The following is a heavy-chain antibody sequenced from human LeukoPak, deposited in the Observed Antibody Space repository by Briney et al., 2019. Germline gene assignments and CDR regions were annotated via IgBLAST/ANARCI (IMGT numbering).Heavy chain of an antibody. Sequence: SETLSLTCAVYGGSSSGYYWSWIRQPPGKGLEWIGEINHSGSTNYNPSLKSRVTISVDTSKNQFSLKLSSVTAADTAVYYCAREMAGIDYWGQGTLVTVSS. CDR3: AREMAGIDY. J-gene: IGHJ4*02. V-gene: IGHV4-34*01. D-gene: IGHD6-19*01. CDR1: GGSSSGYY. CDR2: INHSGST.